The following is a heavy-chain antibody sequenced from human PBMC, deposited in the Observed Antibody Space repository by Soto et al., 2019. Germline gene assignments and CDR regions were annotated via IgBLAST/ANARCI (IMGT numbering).Heavy chain of an antibody. Sequence: VASVKVSCKTSGYTFSNYGITWVRQAPGQPLEWLGWISLYSDDTNYAQKFQGRVSMTTDTSTTTAYMELRSLRSDDTAVYYCARVVPGAEVWFGPWGQGTLVTVSS. J-gene: IGHJ5*02. CDR1: GYTFSNYG. CDR3: ARVVPGAEVWFGP. D-gene: IGHD2-2*01. CDR2: ISLYSDDT. V-gene: IGHV1-18*01.